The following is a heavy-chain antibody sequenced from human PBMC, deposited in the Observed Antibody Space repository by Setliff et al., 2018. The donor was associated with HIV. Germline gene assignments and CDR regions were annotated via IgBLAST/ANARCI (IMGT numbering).Heavy chain of an antibody. CDR1: GYTFNNYA. Sequence: WASVKVSCKASGYTFNNYALYWVRQAPGQGFEWMGWINTNTGSPTYAQGFTRRFVFSLDPSVRTAYLQITGLKAEDTAVYYCARGGDRMQIWSRFPFDIWGQGTMVTV. V-gene: IGHV7-4-1*02. D-gene: IGHD3-10*01. J-gene: IGHJ3*02. CDR2: INTNTGSP. CDR3: ARGGDRMQIWSRFPFDI.